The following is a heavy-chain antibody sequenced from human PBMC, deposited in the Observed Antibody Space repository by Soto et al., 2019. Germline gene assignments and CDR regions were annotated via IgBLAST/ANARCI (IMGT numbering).Heavy chain of an antibody. J-gene: IGHJ4*02. V-gene: IGHV3-33*08. CDR3: AREREDIVVVPAAIIDY. CDR1: GFMFSSYW. D-gene: IGHD2-2*02. CDR2: IWYDGSNK. Sequence: PGGSLRLSCAASGFMFSSYWMHWVRQAPGKGPEWVAVIWYDGSNKYYADTVKGRFTISRDNSKNTLYLQMNSLRAEDTSVYYCAREREDIVVVPAAIIDYWGQGTLVTVSS.